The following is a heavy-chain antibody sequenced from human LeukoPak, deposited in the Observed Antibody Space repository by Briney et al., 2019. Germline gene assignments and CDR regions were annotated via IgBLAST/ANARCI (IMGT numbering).Heavy chain of an antibody. CDR3: AKLTNADYSSANAFDY. CDR2: ISGSGGST. Sequence: GGSLRLSCAASGFTFSSYAMSWVRQAPGKGLEWVSAISGSGGSTFYADSVKGRFTISRDNSKTTLYLQMNSLRAEDAAVYYCAKLTNADYSSANAFDYWGQGTLAIVSS. CDR1: GFTFSSYA. V-gene: IGHV3-23*01. J-gene: IGHJ4*02. D-gene: IGHD4-11*01.